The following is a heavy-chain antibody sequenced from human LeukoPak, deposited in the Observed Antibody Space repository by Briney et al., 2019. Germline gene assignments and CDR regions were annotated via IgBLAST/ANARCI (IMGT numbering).Heavy chain of an antibody. V-gene: IGHV3-30*02. CDR3: ARIGKRGDYYYYMDV. Sequence: PGGSLRLSCAASGFIFSSYGMHWVRQAPGKGLEWVTFIRSDGSNTYYADSVKGRFTISRDNSKNTLYLQMNSLRAEDTAVYYCARIGKRGDYYYYMDVWGKGTTVTISS. D-gene: IGHD3-16*01. CDR1: GFIFSSYG. CDR2: IRSDGSNT. J-gene: IGHJ6*03.